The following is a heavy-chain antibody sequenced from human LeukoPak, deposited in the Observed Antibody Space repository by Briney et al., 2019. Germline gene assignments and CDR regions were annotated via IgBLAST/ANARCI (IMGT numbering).Heavy chain of an antibody. CDR3: ARGVHVRMYDSNHNSFDP. CDR2: MNPNSGNT. Sequence: ASVKVSCKASGYTFTSYDINWVRQATGQGLEWMGWMNPNSGNTGYAQKFQGRVTITRNTSISTVYMDLSSLRSEDTALYYCARGVHVRMYDSNHNSFDPWGQGTLVTVSS. CDR1: GYTFTSYD. J-gene: IGHJ5*01. D-gene: IGHD3-22*01. V-gene: IGHV1-8*03.